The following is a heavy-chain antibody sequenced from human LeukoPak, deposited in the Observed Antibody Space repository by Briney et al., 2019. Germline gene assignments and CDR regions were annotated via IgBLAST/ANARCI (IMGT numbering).Heavy chain of an antibody. CDR2: IYTSGST. J-gene: IGHJ6*03. CDR1: GGSISSYY. V-gene: IGHV4-4*07. Sequence: PSETLSLTCTVSGGSISSYYWSWIRQPAGKGLEWIGRIYTSGSTNYNPSLKSRVTMSVDMSKNQFSLKLSSVTAADTAVYYCARGRYSSSWYPAYYMDVWGKGTTVTVSS. CDR3: ARGRYSSSWYPAYYMDV. D-gene: IGHD6-13*01.